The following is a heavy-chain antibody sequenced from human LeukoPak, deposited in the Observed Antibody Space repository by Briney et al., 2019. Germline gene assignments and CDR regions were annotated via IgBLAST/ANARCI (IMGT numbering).Heavy chain of an antibody. CDR1: GGSISSYY. CDR3: ASIGHYTDAFDI. V-gene: IGHV4-59*12. Sequence: PSETLSLTCTVSGGSISSYYWSWIRQPPGKGLEWIGSIYYSGSTYYNPSLKSRVTISVDTSKNQFSLKLSSVTAADTAVYYCASIGHYTDAFDIWGQGTMVTVSS. D-gene: IGHD4-11*01. CDR2: IYYSGST. J-gene: IGHJ3*02.